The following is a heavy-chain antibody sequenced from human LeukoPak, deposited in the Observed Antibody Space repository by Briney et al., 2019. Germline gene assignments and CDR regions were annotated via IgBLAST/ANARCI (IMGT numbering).Heavy chain of an antibody. J-gene: IGHJ5*02. V-gene: IGHV4-30-2*01. Sequence: PSETLSLTCAVSGGSISSGGYSWSWIRQPPGRGLEWIGYIYHSWSTYYNPSLNSRVTISVDRSKNQFSLKLSSVTAADTAVYYCARAQRESGYDVGNWFDPWGQGTLVTVSS. CDR1: GGSISSGGYS. CDR3: ARAQRESGYDVGNWFDP. CDR2: IYHSWST. D-gene: IGHD5-12*01.